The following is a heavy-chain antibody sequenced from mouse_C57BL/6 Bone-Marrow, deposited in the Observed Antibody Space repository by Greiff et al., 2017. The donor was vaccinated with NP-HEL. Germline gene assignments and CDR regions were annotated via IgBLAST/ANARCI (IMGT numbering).Heavy chain of an antibody. Sequence: QVQLQQSGAELVRPGTSVKMSCKASGYTFTNYWIGWAKQRPGHGLEWIGDIYPGGGYTNYNEKFKGKATLTADKSSSTAYMQFSSLTSEDSAIXYCARHYYGSSLAWFAYWGQGTLVTVSA. CDR1: GYTFTNYW. V-gene: IGHV1-63*01. CDR2: IYPGGGYT. J-gene: IGHJ3*01. D-gene: IGHD1-1*01. CDR3: ARHYYGSSLAWFAY.